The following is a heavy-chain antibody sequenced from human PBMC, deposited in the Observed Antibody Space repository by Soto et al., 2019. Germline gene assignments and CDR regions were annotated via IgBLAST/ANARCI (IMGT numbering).Heavy chain of an antibody. V-gene: IGHV5-51*01. CDR1: GYSFTSYW. CDR2: IYPGDSDT. D-gene: IGHD3-16*01. J-gene: IGHJ5*02. CDR3: ARRAITFGGAQNWFDP. Sequence: GESLKISCKGSGYSFTSYWIGWVRQMPGKGLEWMGIIYPGDSDTRYSPSFQGQVTISADKSISTVYLQWSSLKASDTAMYYCARRAITFGGAQNWFDPWGQGTLVTVSS.